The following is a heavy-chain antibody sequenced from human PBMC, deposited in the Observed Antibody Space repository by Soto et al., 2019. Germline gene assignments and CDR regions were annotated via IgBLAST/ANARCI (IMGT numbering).Heavy chain of an antibody. CDR2: MNPNSGNT. V-gene: IGHV1-8*01. D-gene: IGHD3-9*01. Sequence: QVQLVQSGAEVKKSGASVKVSCKASGYTFTSYDINWVRQATGQGLEWMGWMNPNSGNTGYAQKFQGRVTMTRNTSISTAYMELSSLRSEDTAVYYCARGYYDILTGYSYNWFDPWGQGTLVTVSS. CDR3: ARGYYDILTGYSYNWFDP. CDR1: GYTFTSYD. J-gene: IGHJ5*02.